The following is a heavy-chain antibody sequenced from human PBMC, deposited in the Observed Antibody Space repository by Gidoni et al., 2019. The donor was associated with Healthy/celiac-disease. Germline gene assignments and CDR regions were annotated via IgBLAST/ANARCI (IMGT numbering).Heavy chain of an antibody. D-gene: IGHD3-10*01. CDR2: IYYSGST. Sequence: QLQLQESGPGLVKPSETLSLTCTVSGGSISSSSYYWGWIRQPPGKGLEWIGSIYYSGSTYYNPSLKSRVTISVDTSKNQFSLKLSSVTAADTAVYYCARHGSGSPYYFDYWGQGTLVTVSS. CDR1: GGSISSSSYY. CDR3: ARHGSGSPYYFDY. J-gene: IGHJ4*02. V-gene: IGHV4-39*01.